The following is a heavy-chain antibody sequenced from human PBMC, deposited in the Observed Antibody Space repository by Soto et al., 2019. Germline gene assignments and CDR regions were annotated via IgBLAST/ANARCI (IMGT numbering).Heavy chain of an antibody. CDR3: ARAKTRILWFGELLF. D-gene: IGHD3-10*01. CDR2: ISYDGSNK. CDR1: GFTFSSYA. J-gene: IGHJ4*02. V-gene: IGHV3-30-3*01. Sequence: GGSLRLSCAASGFTFSSYAMHWVRQAPGKGLEWVAVISYDGSNKYYADSVKGRFTISRDNSKNTLYLQMNSLRAEDTAVYYCARAKTRILWFGELLFWGQGTLVTVSS.